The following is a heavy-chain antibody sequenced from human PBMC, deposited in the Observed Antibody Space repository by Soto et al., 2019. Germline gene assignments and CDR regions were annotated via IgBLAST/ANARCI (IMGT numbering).Heavy chain of an antibody. Sequence: QVQLVESGGGVVQPGRSLRLSCAASGFTFSSYAMHWVRQAPGKGLEWVAVISYDGSNKYYADSVKGRFTISRDNSKNTLYLQMNSLRAEDTAVYYCARSRAYCSSTSCYKVRGYYFDYWGQGTLVTVSS. CDR1: GFTFSSYA. D-gene: IGHD2-2*02. CDR2: ISYDGSNK. CDR3: ARSRAYCSSTSCYKVRGYYFDY. V-gene: IGHV3-30-3*01. J-gene: IGHJ4*02.